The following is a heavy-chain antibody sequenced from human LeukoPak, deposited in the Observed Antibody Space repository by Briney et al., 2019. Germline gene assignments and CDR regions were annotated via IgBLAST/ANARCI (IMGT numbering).Heavy chain of an antibody. J-gene: IGHJ4*02. V-gene: IGHV1-2*02. CDR2: INPDSGGT. CDR1: GYTFTGYY. D-gene: IGHD6-13*01. CDR3: ARDFQSSSSDY. Sequence: ASVKVSCKASGYTFTGYYIHWVRQAPGQGLEWMGWINPDSGGTNYAQKFQGRVTMTRDTSIRTAYMELSRLRSDDTAVYYCARDFQSSSSDYWGQGTLVTVSS.